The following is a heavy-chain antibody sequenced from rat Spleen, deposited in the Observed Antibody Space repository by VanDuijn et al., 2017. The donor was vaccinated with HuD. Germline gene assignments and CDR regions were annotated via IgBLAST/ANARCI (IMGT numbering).Heavy chain of an antibody. J-gene: IGHJ2*01. D-gene: IGHD1-1*01. V-gene: IGHV5-25*01. CDR3: ARHPDYSNYFDY. Sequence: EVQLVESGGGLVQPGRSMKLSCAALGFTFSNYDMAWVRQAPTKGLEWVASISPSGGSTYYRDSVKGRFTVSRDNAKSTLYLQMDSLRSEDTATYYCARHPDYSNYFDYWGQGVMVTVSS. CDR1: GFTFSNYD. CDR2: ISPSGGST.